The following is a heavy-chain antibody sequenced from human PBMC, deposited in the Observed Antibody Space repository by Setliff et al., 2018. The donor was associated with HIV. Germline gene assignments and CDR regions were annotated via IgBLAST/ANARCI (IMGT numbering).Heavy chain of an antibody. J-gene: IGHJ4*02. CDR1: GYTFTSYD. CDR3: ARHKSQPYYFDY. V-gene: IGHV1-8*02. CDR2: MMPSSGNT. Sequence: ASVKVSCKASGYTFTSYDINWVRQATGQGLGWMGWMMPSSGNTGYAQKFQGRLTMTRNTSISTAYMELSGLISEDTAVYYCARHKSQPYYFDYWGQGTLVTVSS.